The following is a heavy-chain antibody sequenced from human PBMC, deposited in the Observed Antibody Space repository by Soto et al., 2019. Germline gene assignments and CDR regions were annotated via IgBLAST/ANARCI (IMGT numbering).Heavy chain of an antibody. D-gene: IGHD1-1*01. CDR2: VIPIFGTA. V-gene: IGHV1-69*13. CDR1: GGTFSSYA. J-gene: IGHJ3*02. Sequence: SLKVSCKASGGTFSSYAISWVRQAPGQGLEWMGGVIPIFGTANYAQKFQGRVTITADESTSTAYMELSSLRSEDTAVYYCARERTGTTSVHAFDIWGQGTMVTVSS. CDR3: ARERTGTTSVHAFDI.